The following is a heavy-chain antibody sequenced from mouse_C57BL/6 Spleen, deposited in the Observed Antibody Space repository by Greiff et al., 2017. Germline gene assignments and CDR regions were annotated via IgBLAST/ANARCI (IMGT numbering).Heavy chain of an antibody. CDR1: GFTFSDYG. J-gene: IGHJ4*01. CDR2: ISSGSSTI. Sequence: EVKLVESGGGLVKPGGSLKLSCAASGFTFSDYGMHWVRQAPEKGLEWVAYISSGSSTIYYADTVKGRFTISRDNAKNTLFLQMTSLRSEDTAMYYCARPRDYDEGYYYAMDYWGQGTSVTVSS. V-gene: IGHV5-17*01. CDR3: ARPRDYDEGYYYAMDY. D-gene: IGHD2-4*01.